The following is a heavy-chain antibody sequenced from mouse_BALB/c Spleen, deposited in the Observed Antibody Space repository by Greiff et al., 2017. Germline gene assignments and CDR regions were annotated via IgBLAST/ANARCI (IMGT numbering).Heavy chain of an antibody. CDR3: ARSYGNWYFDV. CDR2: IDPENGNT. D-gene: IGHD2-1*01. V-gene: IGHV14-1*02. J-gene: IGHJ1*01. CDR1: GFNIKDYY. Sequence: EVKLQESGAELVRPGALVKLSCKASGFNIKDYYMHWVKQRPEQGLEWIGWIDPENGNTIYDPKFQGKASITADTSSNTAYLQLSSLTSEDTAVYYCARSYGNWYFDVWGAGTTVTVSS.